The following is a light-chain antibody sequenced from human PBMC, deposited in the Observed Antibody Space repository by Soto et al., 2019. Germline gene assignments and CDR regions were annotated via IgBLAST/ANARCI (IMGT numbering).Light chain of an antibody. Sequence: ETVMTQSPATLSVSPWERATLSCWASQSVNSNLAWYQQKLGQAPRVLIYGASNRATGIPDRFSGSGSGTDFTLTISRLEPEDFAVYYCQQYGSSGTFGQGTKVDIK. V-gene: IGKV3-20*01. CDR1: QSVNSN. J-gene: IGKJ1*01. CDR3: QQYGSSGT. CDR2: GAS.